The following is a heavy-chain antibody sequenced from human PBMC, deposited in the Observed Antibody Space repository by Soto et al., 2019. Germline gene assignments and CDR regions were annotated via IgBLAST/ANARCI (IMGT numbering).Heavy chain of an antibody. CDR3: ARRIPFGYGMDV. D-gene: IGHD2-21*01. CDR2: ITSNGGNT. CDR1: GFTFSSYA. J-gene: IGHJ6*02. V-gene: IGHV3-64*01. Sequence: EVQLVESGGGLVQPGGSLRLSCAASGFTFSSYAMHWVRQAPGKGLEYVSVITSNGGNTDYASSVKGRFTISRDNSKNTLYRQMGSPRAEDMAVYYCARRIPFGYGMDVWGQGTTVTVSS.